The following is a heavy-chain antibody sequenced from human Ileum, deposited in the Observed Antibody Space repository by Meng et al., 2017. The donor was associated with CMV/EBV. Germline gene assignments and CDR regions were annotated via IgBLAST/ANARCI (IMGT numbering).Heavy chain of an antibody. V-gene: IGHV4-34*01. CDR1: GWSLRDSY. D-gene: IGHD1-1*01. CDR2: ISHSGLT. J-gene: IGHJ4*02. CDR3: ARSGLDWSNLDPFPVGY. Sequence: SDPLSLPCAVFGWSLRDSYWTWIRQSPGKGLEWIGEISHSGLTSYTPSLKNRLTISRDTAKNSLSLQMKTLRTEDTAVYYRARSGLDWSNLDPFPVGYWGQGTLVTVSS.